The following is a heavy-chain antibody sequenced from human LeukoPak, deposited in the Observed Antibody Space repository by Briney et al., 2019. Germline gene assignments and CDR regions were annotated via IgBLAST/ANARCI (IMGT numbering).Heavy chain of an antibody. CDR1: GGSISSYY. V-gene: IGHV4-4*07. Sequence: SETLSLTCTVSGGSISSYYWSWIRQPAGKGLEWIGRIYTSGSTNYNPSLKSRVTMSVDTSKNQFSLKLSSVTAADTAVYYCARDLRYSSGRRAYYYYYMDVWGKGTTVTISS. J-gene: IGHJ6*03. CDR2: IYTSGST. CDR3: ARDLRYSSGRRAYYYYYMDV. D-gene: IGHD6-19*01.